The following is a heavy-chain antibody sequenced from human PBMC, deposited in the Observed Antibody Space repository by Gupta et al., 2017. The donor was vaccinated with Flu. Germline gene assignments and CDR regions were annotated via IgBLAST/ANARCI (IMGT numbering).Heavy chain of an antibody. V-gene: IGHV3-30*18. D-gene: IGHD2-2*01. CDR3: AKGYCSSTSCYPINWFDP. CDR2: ISYDGSNK. J-gene: IGHJ5*02. Sequence: VAVISYDGSNKYYADSVKGRFTISRDNSKNTLYLQMNSLRAEDTAVYYCAKGYCSSTSCYPINWFDPWGQGTLVTVSS.